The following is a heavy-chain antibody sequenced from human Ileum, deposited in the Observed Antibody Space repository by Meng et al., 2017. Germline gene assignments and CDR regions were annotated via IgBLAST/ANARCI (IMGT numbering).Heavy chain of an antibody. CDR1: GFTFNNHA. J-gene: IGHJ4*02. CDR2: ISASGDTS. Sequence: GGSLRLSCAASGFTFNNHAMSWVRQAPGKGLEGVSHISASGDTSHYTDSVKGRFSISRDSSRNTLYLQMNSLRAEDTAVYYCARGTITPPGTGWGCFCDYWGLGTLVTVSS. D-gene: IGHD1-1*01. CDR3: ARGTITPPGTGWGCFCDY. V-gene: IGHV3-23*01.